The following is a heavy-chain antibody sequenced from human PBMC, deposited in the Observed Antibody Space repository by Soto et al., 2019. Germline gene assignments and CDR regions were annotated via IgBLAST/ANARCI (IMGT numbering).Heavy chain of an antibody. V-gene: IGHV3-7*01. J-gene: IGHJ4*02. Sequence: EVQVVESGGGLVQPGGSLRLSCAGSGFTFSNYWMTWVRQAPGKGLEWVAYMNQDGSQIYYVDSLRGRFTISRDNAKNSLYLQMNSLRVDDTPVYYCARDRGPNDHDYWGLGTLVAVSS. CDR3: ARDRGPNDHDY. CDR1: GFTFSNYW. CDR2: MNQDGSQI.